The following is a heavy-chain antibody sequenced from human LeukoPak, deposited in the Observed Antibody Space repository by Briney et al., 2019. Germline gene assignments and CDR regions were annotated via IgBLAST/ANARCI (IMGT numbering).Heavy chain of an antibody. CDR3: ARARGGGIAAAGTGKYYYYYYMDV. D-gene: IGHD6-13*01. J-gene: IGHJ6*03. CDR2: IYHSGST. Sequence: SETLSLTCAVSGGSISSSNWWSWVRQPPGKGLEWIGEIYHSGSTNYNPSLKSRVTISVDTSKNQFSLKLSSVTAADTAVYYCARARGGGIAAAGTGKYYYYYYMDVWGKGTTVTVSS. CDR1: GGSISSSNW. V-gene: IGHV4-4*02.